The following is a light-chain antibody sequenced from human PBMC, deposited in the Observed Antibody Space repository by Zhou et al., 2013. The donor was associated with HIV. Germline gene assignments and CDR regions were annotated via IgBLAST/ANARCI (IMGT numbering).Light chain of an antibody. CDR3: QQYDNLPLT. CDR2: DAS. V-gene: IGKV1-33*01. J-gene: IGKJ4*01. CDR1: QDISNY. Sequence: DIQMTQSPSSLSASVGDRVTITCQASQDISNYLNWYQQKPGKAPKFLIYDASNLETGVPSRFSGSGSGTDFTFTISSLQPEDFATYYCQQYDNLPLTFGGGTKVEIK.